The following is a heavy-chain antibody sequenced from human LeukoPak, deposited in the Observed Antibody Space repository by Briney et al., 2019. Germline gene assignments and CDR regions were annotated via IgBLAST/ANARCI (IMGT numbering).Heavy chain of an antibody. D-gene: IGHD5-12*01. CDR3: ARDHRYAFDN. Sequence: LSLTCTVSGGSISSYYWSWIRQPPGKGLEWISYIGISSGNTKYADSVKGRFTISRDKARNSLYLQMNSLRVEDTAMYYCARDHRYAFDNWGHGTLVTVSS. CDR1: GGSISSYY. V-gene: IGHV3-11*06. CDR2: IGISSGNT. J-gene: IGHJ4*01.